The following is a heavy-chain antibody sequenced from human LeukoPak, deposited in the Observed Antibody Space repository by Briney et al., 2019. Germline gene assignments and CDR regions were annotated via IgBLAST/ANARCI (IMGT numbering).Heavy chain of an antibody. J-gene: IGHJ4*02. CDR1: GFTFSSNG. CDR2: IWYDGSNK. Sequence: GGSLRLSCASSGFTFSSNGMHWVRQAPGKGLEWVAVIWYDGSNKYYADSVKGRFTISRDNFKNTLYLQVNSLRAEDTAVYYCAKGAGSYYNYFDYWGQGTLVTVSS. V-gene: IGHV3-33*06. CDR3: AKGAGSYYNYFDY. D-gene: IGHD3-22*01.